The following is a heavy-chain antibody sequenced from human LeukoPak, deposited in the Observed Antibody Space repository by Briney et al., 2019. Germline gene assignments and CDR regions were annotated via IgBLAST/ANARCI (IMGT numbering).Heavy chain of an antibody. J-gene: IGHJ4*02. CDR3: ARDPLEIWLRLGELSLSTVYDY. D-gene: IGHD3-16*02. V-gene: IGHV1-18*01. CDR1: GGTFSSYA. Sequence: ASVKVSCKASGGTFSSYAISWVRQAPGQGLEWMGWISAYNGNTNYAQKLQGRVTMTTDTSTSTAYMELRSLRSDDTAVYYCARDPLEIWLRLGELSLSTVYDYWGQGTLVTVSS. CDR2: ISAYNGNT.